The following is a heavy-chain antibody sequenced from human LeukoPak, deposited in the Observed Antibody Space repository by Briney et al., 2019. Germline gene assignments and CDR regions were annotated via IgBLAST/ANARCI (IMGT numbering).Heavy chain of an antibody. Sequence: SETLSLTCTVSGGSISSSYYWGWVRQPPGKGLERIGSGSTYYNPSLKSRVTISVDTSRNQFSLKLSSVTAADTAVYYCARTGGYMVWGVQNWFDPWGQGTLVTVSS. D-gene: IGHD3-10*01. CDR3: ARTGGYMVWGVQNWFDP. V-gene: IGHV4-39*01. J-gene: IGHJ5*02. CDR1: GGSISSSYY. CDR2: GST.